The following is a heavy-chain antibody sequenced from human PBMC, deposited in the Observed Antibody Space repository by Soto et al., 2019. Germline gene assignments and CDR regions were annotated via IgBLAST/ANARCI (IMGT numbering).Heavy chain of an antibody. J-gene: IGHJ4*01. Sequence: TSETLSLTCSVSGGSIKNTNYHWGWIRQPPGKGLEWIGTLYYRGATDYNPSLKTRVTISVDTSKNQLSLNLSSLTASDTAVYYCFGVMAATLDYWGQGTLVTVSS. CDR1: GGSIKNTNYH. CDR3: FGVMAATLDY. D-gene: IGHD2-21*02. V-gene: IGHV4-39*01. CDR2: LYYRGAT.